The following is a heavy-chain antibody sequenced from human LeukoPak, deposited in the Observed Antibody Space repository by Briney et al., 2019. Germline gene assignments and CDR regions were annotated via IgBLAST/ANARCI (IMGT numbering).Heavy chain of an antibody. V-gene: IGHV1-2*02. J-gene: IGHJ4*02. CDR1: GYTFTGYY. D-gene: IGHD2-15*01. CDR3: ARGAVVVAATRGGRDDY. Sequence: ASVKVSCKASGYTFTGYYMHWVRQAPGQGFEWMGWINPNSGGTNYAQKFQGRVTMTRDTSISTAYMELSRLRSDDTAVYYCARGAVVVAATRGGRDDYWGQGTLVTVSS. CDR2: INPNSGGT.